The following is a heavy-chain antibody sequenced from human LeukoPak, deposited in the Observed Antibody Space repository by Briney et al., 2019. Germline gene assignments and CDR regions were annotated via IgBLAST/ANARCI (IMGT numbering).Heavy chain of an antibody. CDR3: ARVVFDSSSWYFLDY. V-gene: IGHV3-21*01. CDR2: IVGSGADT. D-gene: IGHD6-13*01. CDR1: GFTFSTYA. J-gene: IGHJ4*02. Sequence: GGSLRLSCAASGFTFSTYAMNWVRHTPGKGLEWVSSIVGSGADTYYADSVKGRFTISRDNAKNSLYLQMNSLRAEDTAVYYCARVVFDSSSWYFLDYWGQGTLVTVSS.